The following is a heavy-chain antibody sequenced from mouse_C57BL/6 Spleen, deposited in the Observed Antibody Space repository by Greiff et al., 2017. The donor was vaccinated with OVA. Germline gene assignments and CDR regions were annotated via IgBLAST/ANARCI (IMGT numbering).Heavy chain of an antibody. J-gene: IGHJ2*01. Sequence: QVQLKQPGAELVRPGSSVKLSCKASGYTFTSYWMHWVKQRPIQGLEWIGNIDPSDSETHYNQKFKDKATLTVDKSSSTAYIQLSSLTSEDSAVYYCARRSNYGEENWGQGTTLTVSS. V-gene: IGHV1-52*01. CDR3: ARRSNYGEEN. D-gene: IGHD2-5*01. CDR2: IDPSDSET. CDR1: GYTFTSYW.